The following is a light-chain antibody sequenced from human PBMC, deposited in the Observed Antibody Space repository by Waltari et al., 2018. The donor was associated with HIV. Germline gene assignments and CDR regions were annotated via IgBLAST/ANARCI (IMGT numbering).Light chain of an antibody. CDR2: EVT. Sequence: QSALTQPPSASGSPGQSVTISCTGTSSDVGGYIYVSWYQHHPGKAPKLIIYEVTKRPSGGPCRFSGSKSGNTAALTVSGLQAEDEADYYCTSYGGNNNLLFGGGTKLTVL. CDR3: TSYGGNNNLL. CDR1: SSDVGGYIY. J-gene: IGLJ2*01. V-gene: IGLV2-8*01.